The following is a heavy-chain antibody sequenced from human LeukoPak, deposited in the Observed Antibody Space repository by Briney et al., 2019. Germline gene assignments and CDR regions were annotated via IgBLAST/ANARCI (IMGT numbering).Heavy chain of an antibody. D-gene: IGHD1-26*01. CDR3: AKHMRATNTYSFFGLDV. Sequence: PGGSLRLSCAATGFTFKDYGMHWVRQPPGRGREGVSSINWNGGGTDYADSVKGRFTISRDNAKNSLYLQLSSLRPEDTALYYCAKHMRATNTYSFFGLDVWGQGTTVTVSS. CDR2: INWNGGGT. V-gene: IGHV3-9*01. CDR1: GFTFKDYG. J-gene: IGHJ6*02.